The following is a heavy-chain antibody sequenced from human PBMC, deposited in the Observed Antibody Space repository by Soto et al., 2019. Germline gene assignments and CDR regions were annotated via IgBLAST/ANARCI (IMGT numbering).Heavy chain of an antibody. D-gene: IGHD1-1*01. V-gene: IGHV3-74*01. CDR2: MNPEETTT. Sequence: GGSLRLSCEASGFTFRPFWMHWVRQAPGEGLVWVSRMNPEETTTNYSDSVRGRFTISRDNAKNTLFLQMNSLRPEDTAVYYCAKGGLEPFEFWGQGTLVTVSS. J-gene: IGHJ4*02. CDR3: AKGGLEPFEF. CDR1: GFTFRPFW.